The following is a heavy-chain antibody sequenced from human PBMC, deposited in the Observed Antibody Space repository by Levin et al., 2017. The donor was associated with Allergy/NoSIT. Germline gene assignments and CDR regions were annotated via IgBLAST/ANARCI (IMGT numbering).Heavy chain of an antibody. Sequence: SCAASGFTFDDYAMHWVRQAPGKGLEWVSGISWNSGSIGYADSVKGRFTISRDNAKNSLYLQMNSLRAEDTALYYCAKDIGYCSSTSCYHPGMNGTYYYYYYGMDVWGQGTTVTVSS. CDR3: AKDIGYCSSTSCYHPGMNGTYYYYYYGMDV. J-gene: IGHJ6*02. D-gene: IGHD2-2*01. CDR2: ISWNSGSI. CDR1: GFTFDDYA. V-gene: IGHV3-9*01.